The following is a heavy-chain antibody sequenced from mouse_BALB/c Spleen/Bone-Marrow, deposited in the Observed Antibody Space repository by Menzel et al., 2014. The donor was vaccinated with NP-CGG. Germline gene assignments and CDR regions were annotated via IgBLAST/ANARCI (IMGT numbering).Heavy chain of an antibody. CDR1: GYSITSGYN. CDR2: IHYSGYT. Sequence: VQLQQSGPDLVKSSQSLSLTCTVTGYSITSGYNCHWIRQFPGNKLEWMGYIHYSGYTNYNPSLKSRISITRDTSKNQFFLQLNSVTTEDTATYYCARGGYYGSSYFDYWGQGTTLTVPS. V-gene: IGHV3-1*02. CDR3: ARGGYYGSSYFDY. D-gene: IGHD1-1*01. J-gene: IGHJ2*01.